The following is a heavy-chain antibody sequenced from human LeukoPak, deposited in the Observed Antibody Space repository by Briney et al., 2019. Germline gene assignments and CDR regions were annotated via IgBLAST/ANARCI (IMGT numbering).Heavy chain of an antibody. D-gene: IGHD6-13*01. J-gene: IGHJ4*02. CDR1: GYTFTGYY. CDR3: AKIAAAGTSFDY. Sequence: ASVKVSCKSSGYTFTGYYMHWVRQSPGQALEWMGWINPNSGGTNYAQKFQGRVTMTRDTSISTAYMELSRLRSDDTAVYYCAKIAAAGTSFDYWGQGTLVTVSS. CDR2: INPNSGGT. V-gene: IGHV1-2*02.